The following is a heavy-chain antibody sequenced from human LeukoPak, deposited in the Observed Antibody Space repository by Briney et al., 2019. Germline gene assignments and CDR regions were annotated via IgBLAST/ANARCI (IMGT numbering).Heavy chain of an antibody. CDR3: ARLEYSSSYFDY. D-gene: IGHD6-6*01. CDR1: GGSISSSNYY. V-gene: IGHV4-39*01. CDR2: IYYSGST. J-gene: IGHJ4*02. Sequence: PSETLSLTCTVSGGSISSSNYYWGWIRQPPGKGLEWIGSIYYSGSTYYNPSLKSRVTMSVDTSKNQFSLKLSSVTAADTAAYYCARLEYSSSYFDYWGQGTLVTVSS.